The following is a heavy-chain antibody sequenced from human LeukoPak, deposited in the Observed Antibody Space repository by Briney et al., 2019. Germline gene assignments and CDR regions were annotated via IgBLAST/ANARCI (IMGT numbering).Heavy chain of an antibody. CDR3: ARDPHSGSYEAAGDY. Sequence: GGSVSLSCKASGVTFSSYAISSVRQAAGHELEWMGGIIPIFGTATYAQKFQGRVTITADESTSTAYMELSSLSSADTAVYYCARDPHSGSYEAAGDYWGQGTLVTVSS. V-gene: IGHV1-69*13. CDR1: GVTFSSYA. CDR2: IIPIFGTA. D-gene: IGHD3-22*01. J-gene: IGHJ4*02.